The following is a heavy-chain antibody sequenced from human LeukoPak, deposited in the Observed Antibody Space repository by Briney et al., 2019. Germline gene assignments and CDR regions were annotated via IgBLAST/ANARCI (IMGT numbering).Heavy chain of an antibody. CDR1: GYTFTGYY. Sequence: GASVKVSCKASGYTFTGYYMHWVRQAPGQGLEWMGWINPNSGGTNYAQKFQGRVTMTRDTSISTAYMELSRLRSDDTAVYYCARDGDVDIVATAFDYWGQGTLVTVSS. D-gene: IGHD5-12*01. J-gene: IGHJ4*02. CDR3: ARDGDVDIVATAFDY. CDR2: INPNSGGT. V-gene: IGHV1-2*02.